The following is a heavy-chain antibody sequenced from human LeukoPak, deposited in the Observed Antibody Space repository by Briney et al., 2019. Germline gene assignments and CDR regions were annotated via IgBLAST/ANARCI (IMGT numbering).Heavy chain of an antibody. CDR3: AKARIAAAGTGAFGV. V-gene: IGHV3-23*01. CDR2: FSATDGSA. D-gene: IGHD6-13*01. Sequence: GGSLRLSCAASGFTVSSYGMTWVRLAPGKGLEWVSAFSATDGSAQYAESVKGRFTISRDNSKNSLYLQMNSLRDEDTAAYYCAKARIAAAGTGAFGVWGQGTMVTVSS. J-gene: IGHJ3*01. CDR1: GFTVSSYG.